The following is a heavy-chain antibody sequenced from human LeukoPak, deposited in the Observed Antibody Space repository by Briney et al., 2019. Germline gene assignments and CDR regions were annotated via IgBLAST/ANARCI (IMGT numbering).Heavy chain of an antibody. J-gene: IGHJ4*02. CDR1: GGSISSHY. V-gene: IGHV4-59*08. CDR2: IYYSGST. Sequence: PSETLSLTCIVSGGSISSHYWSWIRQPPGKGLEWIGNIYYSGSTNYNPSLKSRVTISVDTSKNQFSLKVSSVTAADTAVYYCATSSLGYCSGGSCQHYWTFDYWGQGTLVTVSS. CDR3: ATSSLGYCSGGSCQHYWTFDY. D-gene: IGHD2-15*01.